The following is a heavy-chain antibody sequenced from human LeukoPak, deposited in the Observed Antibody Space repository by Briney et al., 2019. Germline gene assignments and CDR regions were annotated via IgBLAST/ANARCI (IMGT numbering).Heavy chain of an antibody. J-gene: IGHJ4*02. CDR3: ARAGLTTVTIYFDY. CDR2: INWNGVST. V-gene: IGHV3-20*04. D-gene: IGHD4-17*01. CDR1: GFIFDDYG. Sequence: PGGSLRLSCAASGFIFDDYGMSWVRQTPGKGLEWVSGINWNGVSTGYADSVKGRFTISRDNDNNSLYLQMNSLRAEDTALYYCARAGLTTVTIYFDYGGQGTLVTVS.